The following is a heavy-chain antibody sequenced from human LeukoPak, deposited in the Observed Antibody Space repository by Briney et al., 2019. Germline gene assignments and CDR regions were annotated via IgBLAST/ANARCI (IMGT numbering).Heavy chain of an antibody. J-gene: IGHJ4*02. CDR1: GYTFTSSG. CDR2: ISTYTGNT. V-gene: IGHV1-18*01. CDR3: ATWGSVVSPSDY. D-gene: IGHD4-23*01. Sequence: ASVKVSCKASGYTFTSSGISWVRQAPGQGLEWMGWISTYTGNTNYAQKPQGRLTMTKDTSTTTAYMELRSLRSDDTAVYYCATWGSVVSPSDYWGQGTLVTVSS.